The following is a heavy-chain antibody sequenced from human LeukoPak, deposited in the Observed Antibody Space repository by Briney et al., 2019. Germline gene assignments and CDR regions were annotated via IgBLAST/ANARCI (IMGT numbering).Heavy chain of an antibody. CDR1: GYTFTGYY. CDR2: INPNSGGT. CDR3: ARDRTYEDAFDI. Sequence: VASVKVSCKASGYTFTGYYMHWVRQAPGQGLEWMGWINPNSGGTSYAQKFQGRVTMTRDTSISTAYMELSRLRSDDTAVYYCARDRTYEDAFDIWGQGTMVTVSS. V-gene: IGHV1-2*02. J-gene: IGHJ3*02. D-gene: IGHD5-12*01.